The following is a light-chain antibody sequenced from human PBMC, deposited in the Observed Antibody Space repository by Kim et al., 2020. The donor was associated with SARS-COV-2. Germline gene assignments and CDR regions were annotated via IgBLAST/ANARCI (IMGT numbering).Light chain of an antibody. Sequence: VSPGERATLSCRASQNIGGALAWYQQKPGQAPRLLIYDASTRASGVPARFSGSRSGTEFVLSISSLQPVDFAVYYCQQYDNRPPNTFGQGTKLVI. J-gene: IGKJ2*01. CDR3: QQYDNRPPNT. CDR1: QNIGGA. V-gene: IGKV3-15*01. CDR2: DAS.